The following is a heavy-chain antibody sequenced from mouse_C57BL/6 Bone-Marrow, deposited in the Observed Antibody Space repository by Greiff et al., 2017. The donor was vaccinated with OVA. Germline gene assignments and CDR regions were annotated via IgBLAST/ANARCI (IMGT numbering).Heavy chain of an antibody. V-gene: IGHV1-50*01. CDR1: GYTFTSYW. CDR3: ARSGLLSFAY. Sequence: QVHVKQPGAELVKPGASVKLSCKASGYTFTSYWMQWVKQRPGQGLEWIGEIDPSDSYTNYNQKFKGKSTLTVDTSSSTAYMQLSSLTSEDSAVYYCARSGLLSFAYWGQGTLVTVSA. D-gene: IGHD3-1*01. J-gene: IGHJ3*01. CDR2: IDPSDSYT.